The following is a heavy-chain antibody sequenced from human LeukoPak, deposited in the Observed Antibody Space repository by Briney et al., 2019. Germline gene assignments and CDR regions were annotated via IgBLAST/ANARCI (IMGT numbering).Heavy chain of an antibody. V-gene: IGHV4-4*07. Sequence: SETLSLTCTVSGGSISSYYWSWIRQPAGKGLEWIGRIYTSGSTNYNPSLKRRVTISVDKSKNQFSLKLSSVTAADTAVYYCARDLYCSSTSCRANNWFDPWGQGTLVTVSS. D-gene: IGHD2-2*01. J-gene: IGHJ5*02. CDR2: IYTSGST. CDR1: GGSISSYY. CDR3: ARDLYCSSTSCRANNWFDP.